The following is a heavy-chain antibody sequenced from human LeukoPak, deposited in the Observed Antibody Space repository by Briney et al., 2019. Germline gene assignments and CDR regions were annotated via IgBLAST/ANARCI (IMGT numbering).Heavy chain of an antibody. CDR1: GGTFSSYA. Sequence: GASVKVSCKASGGTFSSYAISWVRQAPGQGLEWMGGIIPIFGTANYAQKFQGRVTITADESTSTAYMELSSLRAEDTAVYYCAREEGDGAPSNWFDPWGQGTLVTVSS. V-gene: IGHV1-69*13. CDR2: IIPIFGTA. D-gene: IGHD4-17*01. CDR3: AREEGDGAPSNWFDP. J-gene: IGHJ5*02.